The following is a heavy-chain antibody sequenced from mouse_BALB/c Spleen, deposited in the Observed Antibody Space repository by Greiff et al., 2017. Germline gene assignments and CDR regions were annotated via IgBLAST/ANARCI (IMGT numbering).Heavy chain of an antibody. V-gene: IGHV2-9*02. CDR1: GFSLTSYG. Sequence: QVQLKQSGPGLVAPSQSLSITCTVSGFSLTSYGVHWVRQPPGKGLEWLGVIWAGGSTNYNSALMSRLSISKDNSKSQVFLKMNSLQTDDTAMYYCARGYSGTGDYFDYWGQGTTLTVSS. CDR3: ARGYSGTGDYFDY. D-gene: IGHD4-1*01. J-gene: IGHJ2*01. CDR2: IWAGGST.